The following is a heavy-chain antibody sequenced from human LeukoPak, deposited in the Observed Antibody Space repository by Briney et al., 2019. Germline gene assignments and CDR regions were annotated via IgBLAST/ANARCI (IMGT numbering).Heavy chain of an antibody. D-gene: IGHD3-16*01. V-gene: IGHV3-30*02. Sequence: GGSLRLSCAASGFTFSSYGVHWIRQAPGKGLEWVAFIRNDGSIIYNADSVKGRFTISRDNSKNTLYLQMNSLRADDTAVYYRAKDTPLCYFDYWGQGTLVTVSS. CDR2: IRNDGSII. J-gene: IGHJ4*02. CDR1: GFTFSSYG. CDR3: AKDTPLCYFDY.